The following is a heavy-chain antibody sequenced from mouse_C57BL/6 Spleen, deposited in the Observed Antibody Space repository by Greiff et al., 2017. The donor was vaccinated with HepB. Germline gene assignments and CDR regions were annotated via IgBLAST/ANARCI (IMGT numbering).Heavy chain of an antibody. CDR1: GYTFTDYE. D-gene: IGHD1-1*01. CDR2: IDPETGGT. CDR3: TRWNYGSSRYFDV. V-gene: IGHV1-15*01. Sequence: QVQLQQSGAELVRPGASVTLSCKASGYTFTDYEMHWVKQTPVHGLEWIGAIDPETGGTAYNQKFKGKAILTADKSSSTAYMELRSLTSEDSAVYYCTRWNYGSSRYFDVWGTGTTVTVPS. J-gene: IGHJ1*03.